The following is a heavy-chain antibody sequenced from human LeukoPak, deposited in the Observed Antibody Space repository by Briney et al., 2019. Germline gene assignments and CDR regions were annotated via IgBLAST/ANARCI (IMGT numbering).Heavy chain of an antibody. J-gene: IGHJ2*01. CDR3: ARASSGWSYYWYFHP. D-gene: IGHD6-19*01. CDR2: IYRGGVT. V-gene: IGHV3-53*01. CDR1: RFTVNINY. Sequence: PGGSLRLSCASSRFTVNINYMSCVRQAPGKGLEWVSLIYRGGVTYYADSVKGRFIISRDNSKNTMFLQMNSLRAEDKAVYYWARASSGWSYYWYFHPWGRGTLVTVSS.